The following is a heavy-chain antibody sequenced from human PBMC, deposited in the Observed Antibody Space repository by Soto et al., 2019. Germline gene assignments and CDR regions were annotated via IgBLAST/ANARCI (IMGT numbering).Heavy chain of an antibody. V-gene: IGHV4-31*03. J-gene: IGHJ3*02. CDR1: GGSISTGGYY. Sequence: QVQLQESGPGLVKPSQTLSLTCTVSGGSISTGGYYWSWTRQHPGRGLEWIGYIYHSGMTFSNPSLQSRVAISIDTSENQFSLKLSSVTAADTAVYYCATVRWELHDAFDIWGHGTMVSVSS. D-gene: IGHD4-17*01. CDR3: ATVRWELHDAFDI. CDR2: IYHSGMT.